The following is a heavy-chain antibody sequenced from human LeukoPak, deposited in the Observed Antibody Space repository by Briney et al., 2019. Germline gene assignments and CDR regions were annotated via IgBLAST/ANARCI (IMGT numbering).Heavy chain of an antibody. J-gene: IGHJ4*02. D-gene: IGHD6-19*01. CDR1: GASISSYY. CDR2: IYYSGST. CDR3: ARGDVAVAGIVFDY. Sequence: PSETLSLTCTVSGASISSYYWSWIRQPPGKGLEWIGYIYYSGSTNYNPSLKSRVTISVDTSKNQFSLKLSSVTAADTAVYYCARGDVAVAGIVFDYWGQGTLVTVSS. V-gene: IGHV4-59*01.